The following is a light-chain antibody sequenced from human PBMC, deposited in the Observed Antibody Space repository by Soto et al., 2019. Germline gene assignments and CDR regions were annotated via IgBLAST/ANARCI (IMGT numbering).Light chain of an antibody. CDR2: GAS. CDR1: QPISSHNY. CDR3: QQYDNSPLP. J-gene: IGKJ4*01. V-gene: IGKV3-20*01. Sequence: SPFALSLSQGKRATLSCRASQPISSHNYLAWYQQKPGQGPRFLIYGASRRATGIPDRFSGSGSGTDFTLTISRLEPEDFAVYYCQQYDNSPLPFGGGT.